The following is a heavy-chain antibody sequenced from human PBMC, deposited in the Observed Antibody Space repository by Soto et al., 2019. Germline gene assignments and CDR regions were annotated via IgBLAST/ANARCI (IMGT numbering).Heavy chain of an antibody. D-gene: IGHD3-10*01. CDR1: GFTFSSYS. J-gene: IGHJ4*02. CDR2: ISSSNSTI. V-gene: IGHV3-48*01. CDR3: ARANYYGSPGDFDY. Sequence: HPGGSLRLSCAASGFTFSSYSMNWVRQAPGKGLEWVSYISSSNSTIYYADSVKGRFTISRDNAKNSLYLQMNSLRAEDTAVYYCARANYYGSPGDFDYWGQGTLVTVSS.